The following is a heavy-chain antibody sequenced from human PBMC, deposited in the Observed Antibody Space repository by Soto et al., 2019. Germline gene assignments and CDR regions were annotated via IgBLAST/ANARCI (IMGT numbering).Heavy chain of an antibody. CDR3: AKDGHSGSYYVLYYFDY. CDR2: ISYDGSNK. V-gene: IGHV3-30*18. D-gene: IGHD1-26*01. J-gene: IGHJ4*02. CDR1: GFTFSSYG. Sequence: GGSLRLSCAASGFTFSSYGMHWVRQAPGKGLEWVAVISYDGSNKYYADSVKGRFTISRDNSKNTLYLQMNSLRAEDTAVYYCAKDGHSGSYYVLYYFDYWGQGTLVTVSS.